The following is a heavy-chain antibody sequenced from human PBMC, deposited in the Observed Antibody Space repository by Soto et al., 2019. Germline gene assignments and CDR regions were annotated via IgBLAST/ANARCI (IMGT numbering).Heavy chain of an antibody. CDR1: GGTFSNYG. J-gene: IGHJ4*02. V-gene: IGHV1-69*13. CDR2: IIPIFGTA. CDR3: ARVLGGMATVPFDY. Sequence: SVKVSCKASGGTFSNYGVNWVRQAPGQGLEWMGGIIPIFGTANYAQKFQGRVTITADDSTRTAYMELSSLRTEDTAVYYCARVLGGMATVPFDYWGQGALVTVSS. D-gene: IGHD4-4*01.